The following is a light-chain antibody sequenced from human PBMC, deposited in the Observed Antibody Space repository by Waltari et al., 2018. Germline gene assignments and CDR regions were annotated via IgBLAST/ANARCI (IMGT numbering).Light chain of an antibody. CDR1: SSDVGGYTS. CDR3: SSYTGISTPYV. J-gene: IGLJ1*01. Sequence: QSALTQPASVSGSPGQSITISCTGTSSDVGGYTSVSWYQQHPGKAPKLMIYEVTNRPSGISNRFSGSKSGNTASLTISGLQAEDEADYYCSSYTGISTPYVFGTGTKVTVL. V-gene: IGLV2-14*01. CDR2: EVT.